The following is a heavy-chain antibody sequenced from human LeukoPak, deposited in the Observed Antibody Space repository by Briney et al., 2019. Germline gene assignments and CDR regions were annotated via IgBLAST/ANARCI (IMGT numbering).Heavy chain of an antibody. CDR3: ARDDRVGALL. Sequence: PGGSLRLSCAASGFTFSDYSMNWVRQAPGKGLEWVSSISSRSTSIYYTDSVEGRFTISRDSAKKLVYLQMNSLRAEDTAVYYCARDDRVGALLWGQGTLVTVSS. CDR1: GFTFSDYS. V-gene: IGHV3-21*01. CDR2: ISSRSTSI. D-gene: IGHD1-26*01. J-gene: IGHJ4*02.